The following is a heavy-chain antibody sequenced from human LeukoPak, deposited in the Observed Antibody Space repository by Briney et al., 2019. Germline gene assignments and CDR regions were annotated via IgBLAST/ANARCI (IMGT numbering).Heavy chain of an antibody. Sequence: GGSLRLSCTASGFTFSDFSMNWFRQAPGKGLDWVSYITSSSNTIYYADSVKGRFTISRVNAKNSLYLQMNSLRDEDTAMYYCARDFKYALDYWGQGTLVAVSS. CDR1: GFTFSDFS. V-gene: IGHV3-48*02. D-gene: IGHD2-8*01. J-gene: IGHJ4*02. CDR3: ARDFKYALDY. CDR2: ITSSSNTI.